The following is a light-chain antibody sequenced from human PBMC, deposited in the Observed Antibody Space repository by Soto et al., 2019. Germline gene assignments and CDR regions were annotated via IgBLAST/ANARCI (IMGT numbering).Light chain of an antibody. CDR3: QQYHRSPST. J-gene: IGKJ1*01. CDR2: GAS. CDR1: QGFGSSY. V-gene: IGKV3-20*01. Sequence: EIVLTQSPGTLSLSPGERATLSCRASQGFGSSYLAWYQKKPRQAPRLLIYGASSRATGIPDWFSGSGSGTDFPLIISRLEHEYFAVYYCQQYHRSPSTFGQGTRVEIK.